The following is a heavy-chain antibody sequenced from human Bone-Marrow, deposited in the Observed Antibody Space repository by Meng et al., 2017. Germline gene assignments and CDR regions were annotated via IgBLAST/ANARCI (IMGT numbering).Heavy chain of an antibody. CDR2: IYHSGIT. J-gene: IGHJ2*01. CDR3: ARVRVEYWYFDL. Sequence: QESGPGLVKPSGTLSFTCAVSGGSIGRSTWWSWVPQPPGKGLEWIGDIYHSGITNHNPSLKSRVTISVDKSKNQFSLKLSSVTAADTAVYYCARVRVEYWYFDLWGRGTLVTVSS. V-gene: IGHV4-4*02. CDR1: GGSIGRSTW.